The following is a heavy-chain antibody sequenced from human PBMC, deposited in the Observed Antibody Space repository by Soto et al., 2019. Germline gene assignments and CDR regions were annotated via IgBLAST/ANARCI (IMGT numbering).Heavy chain of an antibody. D-gene: IGHD6-13*01. CDR1: GFTFSSYA. J-gene: IGHJ3*02. V-gene: IGHV3-23*01. CDR3: AKDLKQQMVTFRGFDI. CDR2: IRGSGYTT. Sequence: GGSLRLSCTASGFTFSSYAMSWVRQAPGKGLEWVSVIRGSGYTTYYADSVKGRFTISRDNSKNILYQQMNTLRAEDTALYYCAKDLKQQMVTFRGFDIWGQGTMVTVSS.